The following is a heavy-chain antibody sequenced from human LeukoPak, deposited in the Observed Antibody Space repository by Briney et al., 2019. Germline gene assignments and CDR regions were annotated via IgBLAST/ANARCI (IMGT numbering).Heavy chain of an antibody. CDR2: IYYSGRT. CDR1: GGSISSYY. J-gene: IGHJ4*02. D-gene: IGHD6-19*01. CDR3: ARENSGWYDY. Sequence: SETLSLTCSVSGGSISSYYWSWIRQPPGKGLEWIACIYYSGRTNYNPSLKSRVTTSVDTSRNQLSLKMSSVTAADTAVYYCARENSGWYDYWGQGTLVTVSS. V-gene: IGHV4-59*08.